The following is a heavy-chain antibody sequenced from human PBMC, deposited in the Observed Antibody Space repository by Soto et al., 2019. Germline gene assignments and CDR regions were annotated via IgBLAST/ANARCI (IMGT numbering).Heavy chain of an antibody. CDR3: ARGGGDYYYYSGMDV. CDR2: ISASGSYI. J-gene: IGHJ6*02. CDR1: GFTFRSYS. V-gene: IGHV3-21*02. Sequence: EVQLVESGGGLVKPGGSLRLSCAASGFTFRSYSINWVRQAPGKGLEWVSSISASGSYIYYTDSMKGRFTISRDNAKNSLYLQMNSLRAEDTAVYYCARGGGDYYYYSGMDVWGQGTTVTVSS.